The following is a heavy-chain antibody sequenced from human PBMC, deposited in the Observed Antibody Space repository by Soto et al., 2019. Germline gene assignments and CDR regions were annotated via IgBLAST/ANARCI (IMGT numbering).Heavy chain of an antibody. Sequence: QVQLQESGPGLVKPSQTLSLTCTVSGGSISSGGYYWSWIRQHPGKGLEWIGYIYYSGRTYYNPSLKSRVTISVDTSKNQFSLKLSSVTAADTAVYYCARDQDYGGNLDAFDIWGQGTMVTVSS. CDR2: IYYSGRT. D-gene: IGHD4-17*01. J-gene: IGHJ3*02. CDR3: ARDQDYGGNLDAFDI. V-gene: IGHV4-31*03. CDR1: GGSISSGGYY.